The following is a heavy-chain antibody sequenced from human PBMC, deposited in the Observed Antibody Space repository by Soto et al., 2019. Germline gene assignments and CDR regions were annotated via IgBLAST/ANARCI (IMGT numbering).Heavy chain of an antibody. CDR3: ASSGIDTFYYYYYMDV. J-gene: IGHJ6*03. CDR1: GGSFSGYY. CDR2: INHSGST. D-gene: IGHD3-9*01. Sequence: SETLSLTCAVYGGSFSGYYWSWIRQPPGKGLEWIGEINHSGSTNYNPSLKSRVTISVDTSKNQFSLKLSSVTAADTAVYYCASSGIDTFYYYYYMDVWGKGTTVTVSS. V-gene: IGHV4-34*01.